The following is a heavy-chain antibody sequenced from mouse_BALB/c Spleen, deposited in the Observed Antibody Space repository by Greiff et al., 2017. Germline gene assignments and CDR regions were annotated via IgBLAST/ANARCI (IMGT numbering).Heavy chain of an antibody. Sequence: EVMLVESGGGLVQPGGSRKLSCAASGFTFSDYGMAWVRQAPGKGPEWVAFISNLAYSIYYADTVTGRFTISRENAKNTLYLEMSSLRSEDTAMYYCARVYYYGSSAWFAYWGQGTLVTVSA. J-gene: IGHJ3*01. CDR2: ISNLAYSI. CDR3: ARVYYYGSSAWFAY. V-gene: IGHV5-15*02. D-gene: IGHD1-1*01. CDR1: GFTFSDYG.